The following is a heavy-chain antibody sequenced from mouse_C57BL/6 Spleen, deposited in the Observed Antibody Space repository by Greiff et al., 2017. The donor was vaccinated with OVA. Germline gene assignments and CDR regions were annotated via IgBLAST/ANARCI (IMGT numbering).Heavy chain of an antibody. V-gene: IGHV5-17*01. D-gene: IGHD2-5*01. J-gene: IGHJ3*01. CDR3: ARDSNYEAWFAY. CDR1: GFTFSDYG. Sequence: EVQLQESGGGLVKPGGSLKLSCAASGFTFSDYGMHWVRQAPEKGLEWVAYISSGSSTIYYADTVKGRFTISRDNAKNTLFLQMTSLRSEDTAMYYCARDSNYEAWFAYWGQGTLVTVSA. CDR2: ISSGSSTI.